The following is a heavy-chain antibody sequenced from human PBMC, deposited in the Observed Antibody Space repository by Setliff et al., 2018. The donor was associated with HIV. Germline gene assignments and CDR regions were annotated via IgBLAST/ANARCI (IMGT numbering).Heavy chain of an antibody. CDR3: AKAVGGGYAGYFDY. CDR1: GFTLSSYG. D-gene: IGHD5-12*01. Sequence: GGSLRLSCAASGFTLSSYGMHWVRQAPGKGLEWVAVIWYDGSNKFYADSVKGRFAISRDNSRKTLYLQMNSLRAEDTAVYYCAKAVGGGYAGYFDYWGQGTLVTVSS. CDR2: IWYDGSNK. J-gene: IGHJ4*02. V-gene: IGHV3-33*03.